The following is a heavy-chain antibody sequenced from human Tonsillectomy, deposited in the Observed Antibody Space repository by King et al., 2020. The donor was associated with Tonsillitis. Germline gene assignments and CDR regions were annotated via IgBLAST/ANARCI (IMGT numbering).Heavy chain of an antibody. CDR2: ISRSSSYT. J-gene: IGHJ4*02. V-gene: IGHV3-11*06. D-gene: IGHD6-6*01. CDR3: AIDLADSSSMEAFFDY. CDR1: GFTFSDYY. Sequence: VQLVESGGGLVKPGGSLRLSCAASGFTFSDYYMSWIRQAPGKGLEWVSYISRSSSYTNYADSVKGRFTISRDNAKNSLYLQMNSLRAEDTAVYYCAIDLADSSSMEAFFDYWGQGTLVTVSS.